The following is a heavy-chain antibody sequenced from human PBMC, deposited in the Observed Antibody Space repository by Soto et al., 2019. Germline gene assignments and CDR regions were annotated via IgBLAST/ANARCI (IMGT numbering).Heavy chain of an antibody. J-gene: IGHJ3*02. D-gene: IGHD6-6*01. Sequence: EVQLLESGGGLVQPGGSLRLSCAASGFTFSSYAMSWVRQAPGKGLEWVSAISGSGGSTYYADSVKGRFTISRDNFKNTLYLQINSLRAEDTAVYYCAKDREYDAGAFDIWGQGTMVTVSS. CDR2: ISGSGGST. CDR3: AKDREYDAGAFDI. CDR1: GFTFSSYA. V-gene: IGHV3-23*01.